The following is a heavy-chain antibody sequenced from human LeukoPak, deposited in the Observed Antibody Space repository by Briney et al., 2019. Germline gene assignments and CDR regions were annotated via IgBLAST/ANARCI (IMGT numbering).Heavy chain of an antibody. D-gene: IGHD4-17*01. CDR2: ISAYKGNT. CDR3: ARGSVLWMTTVIYFDY. Sequence: ASVKVSCKASGYTFSTYGISWVRQAPGQGLEWMGWISAYKGNTYYAQKLQGRVTMTTDTSTSTAYMELRSLRSDDTAVYYCARGSVLWMTTVIYFDYWGQGTLVTVSS. CDR1: GYTFSTYG. V-gene: IGHV1-18*01. J-gene: IGHJ4*02.